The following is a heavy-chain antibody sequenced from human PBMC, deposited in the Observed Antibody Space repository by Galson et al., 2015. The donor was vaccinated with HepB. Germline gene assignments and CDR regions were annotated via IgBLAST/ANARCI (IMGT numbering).Heavy chain of an antibody. V-gene: IGHV1-69*13. CDR2: IIPIFGTA. CDR3: ARGVGYYDSSGYSTPYYYYGTDV. D-gene: IGHD3-22*01. Sequence: SVKVSCKASGGTFSSYAISWVRQAPGQGLEWMGGIIPIFGTANYAQKFQGRVTITADESTSTAYMELSSLRSEDTAVYYCARGVGYYDSSGYSTPYYYYGTDVWGQGTTVTVSS. CDR1: GGTFSSYA. J-gene: IGHJ6*02.